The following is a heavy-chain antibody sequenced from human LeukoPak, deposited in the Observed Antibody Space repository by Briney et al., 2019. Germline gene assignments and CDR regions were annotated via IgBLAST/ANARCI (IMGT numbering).Heavy chain of an antibody. CDR3: AKRGDSSGYFTAYYYYGMDV. CDR2: IRYDGSNK. Sequence: GGSLRLSCAASGFTFSSYGMHWVRQAPGKGLEWVAFIRYDGSNKYYADSVKGRFTISRDNSKNTLYLQMNSLRVEDTAVYYCAKRGDSSGYFTAYYYYGMDVWGQGTTVTVSS. D-gene: IGHD3-22*01. V-gene: IGHV3-30*02. CDR1: GFTFSSYG. J-gene: IGHJ6*02.